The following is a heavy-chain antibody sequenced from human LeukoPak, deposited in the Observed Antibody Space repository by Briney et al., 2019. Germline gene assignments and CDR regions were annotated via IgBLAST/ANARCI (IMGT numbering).Heavy chain of an antibody. J-gene: IGHJ3*02. CDR2: IYTSGST. D-gene: IGHD3-3*01. V-gene: IGHV4-4*07. Sequence: ASETLSLTCTVSGGSISSYYWSWIRQPAGKGLEWIGRIYTSGSTNYNPSLKSRVTMSVDTSKNQFSLKLSSVTAADTAVYYCARDRVVFGVVTNDAFDIWGQGTMVTVSS. CDR1: GGSISSYY. CDR3: ARDRVVFGVVTNDAFDI.